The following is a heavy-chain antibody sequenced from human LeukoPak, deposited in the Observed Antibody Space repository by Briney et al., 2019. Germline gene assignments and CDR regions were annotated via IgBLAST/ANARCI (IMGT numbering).Heavy chain of an antibody. CDR1: GFTVITND. J-gene: IGHJ4*02. CDR2: LYSDGNT. CDR3: ARGVEPLAANTLAY. Sequence: GGSLRLSCAASGFTVITNDMTWVRQAPGKGLEWVSVLYSDGNTKYADSVQGRFTISRDNSKNTLYLEMNSLSPDDTAVYYCARGVEPLAANTLAYWGQGTPLTVSS. V-gene: IGHV3-53*01. D-gene: IGHD1-14*01.